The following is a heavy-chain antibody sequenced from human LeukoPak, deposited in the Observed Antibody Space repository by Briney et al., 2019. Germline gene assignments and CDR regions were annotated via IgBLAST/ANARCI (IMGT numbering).Heavy chain of an antibody. CDR1: GFTFSSYW. Sequence: GGSLRLSCAASGFTFSSYWMSWVRQAPGKGLEWVANIKQDGSEKYYVDSVKGRFTISRDNAKNSLYLKMNSLRAEDTAVYYCARDDCSSISCYHNWFDPWGQGTLVTVSS. CDR3: ARDDCSSISCYHNWFDP. D-gene: IGHD2-2*01. V-gene: IGHV3-7*01. J-gene: IGHJ5*02. CDR2: IKQDGSEK.